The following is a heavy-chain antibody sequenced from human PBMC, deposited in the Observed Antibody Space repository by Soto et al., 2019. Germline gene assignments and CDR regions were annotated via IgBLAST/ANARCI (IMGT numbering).Heavy chain of an antibody. CDR1: GFTFSRHA. V-gene: IGHV3-23*01. CDR2: LSDSGGSI. D-gene: IGHD6-13*01. J-gene: IGHJ4*02. CDR3: AKVSSSWYAGFFDL. Sequence: EVQLLESGGGLVQPGGSLRLSCTASGFTFSRHAMTWVRQAPGKWLEWVSGLSDSGGSIYYADSVKGRFTISRDNSLNSLFLQMNTLRAEDTAVYYCAKVSSSWYAGFFDLWGQGTLVTVS.